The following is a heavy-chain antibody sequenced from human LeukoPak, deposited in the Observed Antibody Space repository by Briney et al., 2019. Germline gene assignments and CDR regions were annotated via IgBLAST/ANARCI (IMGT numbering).Heavy chain of an antibody. CDR2: IKSDGITI. J-gene: IGHJ4*02. CDR3: LRDLNWSLDQ. V-gene: IGHV3-74*01. Sequence: GGSLRLSCAASGFTFSNYMMHRVRQAPGKGLVWVSRIKSDGITITYADSVKGRFTISRDNAKNTLYLQMNSLRAEDTAVYYCLRDLNWSLDQWGQGTLVTVSS. CDR1: GFTFSNYM. D-gene: IGHD1-20*01.